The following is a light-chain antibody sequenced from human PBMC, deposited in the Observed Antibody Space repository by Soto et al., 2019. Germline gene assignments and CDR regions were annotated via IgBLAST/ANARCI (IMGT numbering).Light chain of an antibody. CDR1: QSVSSNY. CDR2: GAS. J-gene: IGKJ1*01. CDR3: QQYGSSPPT. Sequence: EIVLTQSPGTLSLSPGERATLSCRASQSVSSNYLAWYQRKPGQAPRLLIYGASSRAIDIPNRFSGSGSGTDFTLPITRLEPEDFAVYYCQQYGSSPPTFGQGTKGEI. V-gene: IGKV3-20*01.